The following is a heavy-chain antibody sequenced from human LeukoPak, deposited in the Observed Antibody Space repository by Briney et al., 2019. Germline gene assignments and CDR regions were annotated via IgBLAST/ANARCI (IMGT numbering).Heavy chain of an antibody. Sequence: GGSLRLSCAASGFTFSSYWMHWVRQAPGKGLEWVSAISMSGDSTYYADSVKGRFTISRDNSKNTLCLQMNSLRAEDTAVYYCASQDWGVLKYWGQGTRVTVSS. D-gene: IGHD3-10*01. CDR3: ASQDWGVLKY. J-gene: IGHJ4*02. V-gene: IGHV3-23*01. CDR2: ISMSGDST. CDR1: GFTFSSYW.